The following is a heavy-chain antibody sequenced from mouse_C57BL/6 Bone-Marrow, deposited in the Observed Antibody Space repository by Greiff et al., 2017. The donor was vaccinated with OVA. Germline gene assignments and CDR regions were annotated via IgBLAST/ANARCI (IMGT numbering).Heavy chain of an antibody. CDR2: INPNNGGT. D-gene: IGHD3-2*02. Sequence: EVQLQESGPELVKPGASVKIPCKASGYTFTDYNMDWVKQSHGKSLEWIGDINPNNGGTIYNQKFKGKATLTVDKSSSTAYMELRSLTSEDTAVYYCARSQLRLRGYYFDYWGQGTTLTVSS. J-gene: IGHJ2*01. V-gene: IGHV1-18*01. CDR3: ARSQLRLRGYYFDY. CDR1: GYTFTDYN.